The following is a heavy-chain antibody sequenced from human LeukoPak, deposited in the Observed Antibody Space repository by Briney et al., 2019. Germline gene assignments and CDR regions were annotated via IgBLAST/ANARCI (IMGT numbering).Heavy chain of an antibody. V-gene: IGHV4-61*02. Sequence: PSQTLSLTCTVSGGSISSGSYYWTWIRQPARKGLEWIGRIYTSGSTIYNPPLKSRVTISVDTSKNQFSLKLSSVTAADTAVYYCARESECSGGRCLDAFDIWGQGTMVTVSS. CDR2: IYTSGST. D-gene: IGHD2-15*01. CDR3: ARESECSGGRCLDAFDI. J-gene: IGHJ3*02. CDR1: GGSISSGSYY.